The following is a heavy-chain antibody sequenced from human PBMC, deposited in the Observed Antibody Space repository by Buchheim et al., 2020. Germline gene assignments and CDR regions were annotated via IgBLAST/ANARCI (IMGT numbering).Heavy chain of an antibody. V-gene: IGHV4-34*01. D-gene: IGHD2-2*01. Sequence: QVQLQQWGAGLLKPSETLSLTCAVYGGSFSGYYWSWIRQPPGKGLEWIGEINHSGSTNYNPSLKSRVTISVDTSKNQFSLKLSSVTAADTAVYYCASDPRGHAQNYYYYYGMDVWGQGTT. CDR2: INHSGST. J-gene: IGHJ6*02. CDR1: GGSFSGYY. CDR3: ASDPRGHAQNYYYYYGMDV.